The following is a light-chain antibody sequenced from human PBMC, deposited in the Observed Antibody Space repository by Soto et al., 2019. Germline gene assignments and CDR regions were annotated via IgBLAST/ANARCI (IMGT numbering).Light chain of an antibody. CDR2: EVS. V-gene: IGLV2-14*01. CDR3: SSYTSSSTVV. CDR1: SSDVGGYNY. Sequence: QSALTQPASVSGSPGQSITISCTGTSSDVGGYNYVSWYQQHPGKAPKLMIYEVSNRPSGVSNRFSGSKSGNTASLTISGLQAEDEADYYCSSYTSSSTVVFGTGTKVTVL. J-gene: IGLJ1*01.